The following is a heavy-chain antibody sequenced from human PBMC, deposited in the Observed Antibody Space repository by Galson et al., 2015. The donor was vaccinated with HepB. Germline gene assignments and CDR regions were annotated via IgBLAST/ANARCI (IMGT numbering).Heavy chain of an antibody. V-gene: IGHV3-30*04. Sequence: SLRLSCAASGFTFSSYAMHWVRQAPGKGLEWVAVISYDGSNKYYADSVKGRFTISRDNSKNTLYLQMNSLRAEDTAVYYCARDRIPLMGSYYYYGMDVWGQGTTVTVSS. CDR3: ARDRIPLMGSYYYYGMDV. D-gene: IGHD1-26*01. CDR1: GFTFSSYA. J-gene: IGHJ6*02. CDR2: ISYDGSNK.